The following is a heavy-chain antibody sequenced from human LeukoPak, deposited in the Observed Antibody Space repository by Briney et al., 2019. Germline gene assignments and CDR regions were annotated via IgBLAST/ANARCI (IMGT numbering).Heavy chain of an antibody. CDR2: INPSGGST. Sequence: GASVKVSCKASGYTFTSYYMHWVRQAPGQGLEWMGIINPSGGSTSYAQKFQGRATMTRDTSTSTVYMELSSLRSEDTAVYYCARGGWAVGATTPPFDYWGQGTLVTVSS. CDR1: GYTFTSYY. CDR3: ARGGWAVGATTPPFDY. J-gene: IGHJ4*02. V-gene: IGHV1-46*01. D-gene: IGHD1-26*01.